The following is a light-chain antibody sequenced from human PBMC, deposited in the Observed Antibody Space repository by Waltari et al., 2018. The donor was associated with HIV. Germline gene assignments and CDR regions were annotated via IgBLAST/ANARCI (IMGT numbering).Light chain of an antibody. CDR1: SSDVGGYNY. V-gene: IGLV2-14*01. CDR2: EVS. J-gene: IGLJ1*01. Sequence: QSALTQPASVSGSPGPSITISCTGTSSDVGGYNYVSWYQQHPGKAPKLMIYEVSNRPAGISNQFSGSKSGNTASLTISGLQAEDGAEYYCSSDTSSSTLYVFGTGTKVTVL. CDR3: SSDTSSSTLYV.